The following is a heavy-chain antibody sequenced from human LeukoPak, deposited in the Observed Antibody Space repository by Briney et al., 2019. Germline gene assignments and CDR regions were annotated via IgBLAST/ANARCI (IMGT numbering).Heavy chain of an antibody. CDR2: ISSSASTM. CDR3: AILGGVDAFDI. V-gene: IGHV3-48*03. J-gene: IGHJ3*02. Sequence: AGGSLRLSCAASGFTFSSYEMNWVRQAPGKGLEWVSYISSSASTMYYADSVKGRFTISRDNAKNSLYLQMNSLRAEDTAVYYCAILGGVDAFDIWGQGTMVTVSS. D-gene: IGHD3-16*01. CDR1: GFTFSSYE.